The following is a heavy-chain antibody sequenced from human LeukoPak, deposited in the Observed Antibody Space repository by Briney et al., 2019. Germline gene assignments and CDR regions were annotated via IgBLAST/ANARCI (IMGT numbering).Heavy chain of an antibody. Sequence: SVKVSCXASGGTFSNYAISWVRQARGQGLEWMGRIIPIFGTANYAQKFQGRVTITTDESTSTAYMELSSLRSEDTAVYYCARDPIPPYCSGGSCYSMNYFDYWGQGTLVTVSS. D-gene: IGHD2-15*01. V-gene: IGHV1-69*05. CDR2: IIPIFGTA. J-gene: IGHJ4*02. CDR3: ARDPIPPYCSGGSCYSMNYFDY. CDR1: GGTFSNYA.